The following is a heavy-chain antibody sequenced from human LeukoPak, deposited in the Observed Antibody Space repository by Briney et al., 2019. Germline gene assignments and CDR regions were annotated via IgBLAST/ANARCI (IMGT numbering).Heavy chain of an antibody. CDR2: ISGSGGST. Sequence: GGSLRLSCAASGFTFSGYVMTWVRQPPGKGLQWVADISGSGGSTYYADSVKGRFSISRDNSKNTLYLQLDSLRAEDTAVYYCAKDRGYSYGATGYWGQGTLVTVSS. J-gene: IGHJ4*02. V-gene: IGHV3-23*01. CDR1: GFTFSGYV. D-gene: IGHD5-18*01. CDR3: AKDRGYSYGATGY.